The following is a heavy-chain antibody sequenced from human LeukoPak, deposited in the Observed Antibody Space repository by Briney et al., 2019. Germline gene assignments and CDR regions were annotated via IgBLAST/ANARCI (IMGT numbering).Heavy chain of an antibody. Sequence: PGGSLRLSCEASGFTFSSYEMNWVRQTPGKGLEWVSCIGSSGSTIYYADSVKGRFTISRDNGKNSLYLHMNSLRAEDTAMYFCARDSNPYCSGGSCTAFDIWGQGTMVTVSS. D-gene: IGHD2-15*01. CDR2: IGSSGSTI. V-gene: IGHV3-48*03. J-gene: IGHJ3*02. CDR3: ARDSNPYCSGGSCTAFDI. CDR1: GFTFSSYE.